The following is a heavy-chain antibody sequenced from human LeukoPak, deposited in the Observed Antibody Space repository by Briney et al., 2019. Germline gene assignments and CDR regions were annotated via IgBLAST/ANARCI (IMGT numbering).Heavy chain of an antibody. Sequence: SETLSLTCAVYGGTFSSYYWSWIRQPPGKVLRWSGDFNHSGSTKYNPSLMSRVTISVDTSKNQFSLKLSSVTAADTAVYYCARGRHGPDYYGSGFPVRANYGMDVWGKGTTVTVSS. CDR2: FNHSGST. V-gene: IGHV4-34*01. J-gene: IGHJ6*04. CDR1: GGTFSSYY. D-gene: IGHD3-10*01. CDR3: ARGRHGPDYYGSGFPVRANYGMDV.